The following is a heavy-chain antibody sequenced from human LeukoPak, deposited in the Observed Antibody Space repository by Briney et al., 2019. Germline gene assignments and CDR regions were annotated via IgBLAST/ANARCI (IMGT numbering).Heavy chain of an antibody. Sequence: ASVKVSCKASGYTFTSNYMHWVRQAPGQGLEWMGIISPNSGTTSYAQKFQGRVTMTRDTSISTAYMELSRLRSDDTAVYYCARDRTTVTTTNWFDPWGRGTLVTVSS. D-gene: IGHD4-17*01. V-gene: IGHV1-46*01. CDR2: ISPNSGTT. CDR3: ARDRTTVTTTNWFDP. J-gene: IGHJ5*02. CDR1: GYTFTSNY.